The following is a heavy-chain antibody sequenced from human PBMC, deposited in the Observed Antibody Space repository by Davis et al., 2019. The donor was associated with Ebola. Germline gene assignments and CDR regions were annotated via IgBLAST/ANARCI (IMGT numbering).Heavy chain of an antibody. Sequence: KVSCKGSGYSFTSYWISWVRQMPGKGLEWMGRVDPSDSYTDYSPSFQGHVSISADKSISTAYLQWSSLKASDTAMYYCARHSSSSAWYFDLWGRGTLVTVSS. V-gene: IGHV5-10-1*01. D-gene: IGHD6-13*01. CDR1: GYSFTSYW. J-gene: IGHJ2*01. CDR3: ARHSSSSAWYFDL. CDR2: VDPSDSYT.